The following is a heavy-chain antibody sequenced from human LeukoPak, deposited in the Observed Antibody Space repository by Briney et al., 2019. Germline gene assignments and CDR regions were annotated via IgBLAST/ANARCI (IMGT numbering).Heavy chain of an antibody. D-gene: IGHD6-13*01. Sequence: SETLSLTCTVSGGSISSYYWSWIRQPPGKGLEWIGYIYYSGSTNYNPSLKSRVTISVDTSKNQFSLKLSSVTAADTAVYYCAGEEYSSSWDYWGQGTLVTVSS. CDR2: IYYSGST. CDR3: AGEEYSSSWDY. V-gene: IGHV4-59*01. J-gene: IGHJ4*02. CDR1: GGSISSYY.